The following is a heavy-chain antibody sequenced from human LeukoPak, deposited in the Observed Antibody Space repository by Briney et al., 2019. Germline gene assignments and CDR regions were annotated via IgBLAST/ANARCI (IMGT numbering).Heavy chain of an antibody. Sequence: GASVKVSCKASEYTFTGYYMHWVRQAPGQGLEWMGWINPNSGGTNYAQKFQGRVTMTRDTSISTAYMELSRLRSDDTAVYYCARELGSTADEVDYWGQGTLVTVSS. D-gene: IGHD7-27*01. CDR2: INPNSGGT. CDR1: EYTFTGYY. J-gene: IGHJ4*02. V-gene: IGHV1-2*02. CDR3: ARELGSTADEVDY.